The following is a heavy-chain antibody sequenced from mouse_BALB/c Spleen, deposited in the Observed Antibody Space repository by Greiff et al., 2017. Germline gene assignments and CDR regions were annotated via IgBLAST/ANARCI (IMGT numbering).Heavy chain of an antibody. D-gene: IGHD2-4*01. J-gene: IGHJ2*01. CDR1: GFAFSSYD. CDR2: ISSGGGST. V-gene: IGHV5-12-1*01. CDR3: ASGDYDYFDY. Sequence: DVHLVESGGGLVKPGGSLKLSCAASGFAFSSYDMSWVRQTPEKRLEWVAYISSGGGSTYYPDTVKGRFTISRDNAKNTLYLQMSSLKSEDTAMYYCASGDYDYFDYWGQGTTLTVSS.